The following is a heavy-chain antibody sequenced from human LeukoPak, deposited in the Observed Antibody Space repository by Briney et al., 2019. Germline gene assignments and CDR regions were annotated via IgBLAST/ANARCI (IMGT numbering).Heavy chain of an antibody. CDR3: AKDIGSSGWYYFDY. J-gene: IGHJ4*02. V-gene: IGHV3-9*01. Sequence: GGSLRLSCAASGFTFDDYAMHWVRQAPGKGLEWVSGISWNSGSIGYADSVKGRFTISRDNAKNSLYLQMNSLRAEDTALYYCAKDIGSSGWYYFDYWGQGTLVTVSS. D-gene: IGHD6-19*01. CDR2: ISWNSGSI. CDR1: GFTFDDYA.